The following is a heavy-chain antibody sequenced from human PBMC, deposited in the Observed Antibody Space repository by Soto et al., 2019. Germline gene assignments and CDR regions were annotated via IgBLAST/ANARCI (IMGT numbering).Heavy chain of an antibody. CDR1: GFTFSSYA. CDR3: APQTYYYDSSGYLPGQH. CDR2: ISYDGSNK. V-gene: IGHV3-30-3*01. D-gene: IGHD3-22*01. Sequence: GGSLRLSCAASGFTFSSYAMSWVRQAPGKGLEWVAVISYDGSNKYYADSVKGRFTISRDNAKNSLYLQMNSLRAEDTAVYYCAPQTYYYDSSGYLPGQHWGQGTLVTVSS. J-gene: IGHJ4*02.